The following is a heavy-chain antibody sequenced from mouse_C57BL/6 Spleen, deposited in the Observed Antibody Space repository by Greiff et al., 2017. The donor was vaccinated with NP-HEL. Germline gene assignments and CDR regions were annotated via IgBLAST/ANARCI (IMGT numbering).Heavy chain of an antibody. CDR1: GYTFTSYW. D-gene: IGHD1-1*01. CDR3: ARPIGYGSSYFDY. CDR2: IHPNSGST. J-gene: IGHJ2*01. Sequence: VQLQQSGAELVKPGASVKLSCKASGYTFTSYWMHWVKQRPGQGLEWIGMIHPNSGSTNYNEKFKSKATLTVDKSSSTAYMQLSSLTSEDSAVYYCARPIGYGSSYFDYWGQGTTLTVSS. V-gene: IGHV1-64*01.